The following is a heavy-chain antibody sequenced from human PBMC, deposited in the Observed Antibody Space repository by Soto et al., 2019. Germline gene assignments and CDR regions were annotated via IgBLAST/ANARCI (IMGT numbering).Heavy chain of an antibody. V-gene: IGHV4-30-4*01. J-gene: IGHJ6*02. CDR1: GGSISSGDYY. Sequence: PSETLSLTCTVPGGSISSGDYYWSWIRQPPGKGLEWIGYIYYSGSTYYNPSLKSRVTISVDTSKNQFSLKLSSVTAADTAVYYCARDGPPPYYYYGMDVWGQGTTVTVSS. CDR3: ARDGPPPYYYYGMDV. CDR2: IYYSGST.